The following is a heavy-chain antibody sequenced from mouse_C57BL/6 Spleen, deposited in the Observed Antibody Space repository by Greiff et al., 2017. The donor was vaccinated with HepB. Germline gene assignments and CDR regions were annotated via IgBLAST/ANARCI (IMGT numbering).Heavy chain of an antibody. J-gene: IGHJ2*01. D-gene: IGHD2-4*01. CDR2: IDPSDSYT. V-gene: IGHV1-69*01. CDR3: ARRYDYDELDFDY. CDR1: GYTFTSYW. Sequence: QVQLKQPGAELVMPGASVKLSCKASGYTFTSYWMHWVKQRPGQGLEWIGEIDPSDSYTNYNQKFKGKSTLTVDKSSSTAYMQLSSLTSEDSAVYYCARRYDYDELDFDYWGQGTTLTVSS.